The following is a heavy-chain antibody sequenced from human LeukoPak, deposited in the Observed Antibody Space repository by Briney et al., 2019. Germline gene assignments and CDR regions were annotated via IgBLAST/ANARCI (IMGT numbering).Heavy chain of an antibody. V-gene: IGHV4-34*01. D-gene: IGHD3-16*01. J-gene: IGHJ5*02. CDR3: ARGLGRRPGNWFDP. Sequence: SETLSLTCAVYGGSFSGYYWSWIRQPPGKGLEWIGEINHSGSTNYNPSLKSRVTISVDTSKSQFSLKLSSVTAADTAVYYCARGLGRRPGNWFDPWGQGTLVTVSS. CDR2: INHSGST. CDR1: GGSFSGYY.